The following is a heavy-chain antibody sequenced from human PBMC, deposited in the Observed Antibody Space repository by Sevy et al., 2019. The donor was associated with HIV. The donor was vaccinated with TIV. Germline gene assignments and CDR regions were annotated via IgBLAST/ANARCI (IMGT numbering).Heavy chain of an antibody. CDR2: FDPEDGET. Sequence: ASVKVSCKVSGCTLTELSMHWVRQAPGKGLEWMGGFDPEDGETIYAQKFQGRVTMTEDTSTDTAYMELSSLRSEDTAVYYCATDFGSSGSYSLDYWGHGTLVTVSS. CDR3: ATDFGSSGSYSLDY. J-gene: IGHJ4*01. CDR1: GCTLTELS. V-gene: IGHV1-24*01. D-gene: IGHD1-26*01.